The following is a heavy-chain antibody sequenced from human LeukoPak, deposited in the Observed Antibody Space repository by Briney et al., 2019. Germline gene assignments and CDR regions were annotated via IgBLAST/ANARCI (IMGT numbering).Heavy chain of an antibody. CDR1: GFTFSSYA. CDR2: ISGSGGST. V-gene: IGHV3-23*01. CDR3: AKYFNWGYDYYYYMDV. J-gene: IGHJ6*03. D-gene: IGHD3-9*01. Sequence: PGGSLRLSCAASGFTFSSYAMSWVRQAPGKGLEWASAISGSGGSTYYADSVKGRFTISRDNSKNTLYLQMNSLRAEDTAVYYCAKYFNWGYDYYYYMDVWGKGTTVTVSS.